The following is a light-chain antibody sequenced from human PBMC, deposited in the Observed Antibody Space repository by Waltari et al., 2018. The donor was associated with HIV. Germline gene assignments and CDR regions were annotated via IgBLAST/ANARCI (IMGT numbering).Light chain of an antibody. CDR2: YDS. V-gene: IGLV3-21*04. J-gene: IGLJ3*02. CDR1: RIAHKS. Sequence: YVLTQPPSVSVAPGRTANISCGGTRIAHKSVHWYQEKSGQAPLRVIFYDSDRPSGVPERFSGSNSGRAATLTINRVEAGDEADYFCQVWDETRNHVVFGGGTKLIAL. CDR3: QVWDETRNHVV.